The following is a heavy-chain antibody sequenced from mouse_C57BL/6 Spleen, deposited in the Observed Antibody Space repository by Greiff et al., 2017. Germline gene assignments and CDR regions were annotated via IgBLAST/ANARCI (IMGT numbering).Heavy chain of an antibody. Sequence: EVKLVESGGGLVKPGGSLKLSCAASGFTFSDYGMHWVRQAPEKGLEWVAYISSGSSTIYYADTVKGRFTISRDNAKNTLFLKMTSLRSEDTAMYYCARPGGAWFAYWGQGTLVTVSA. V-gene: IGHV5-17*01. J-gene: IGHJ3*01. CDR3: ARPGGAWFAY. CDR1: GFTFSDYG. CDR2: ISSGSSTI. D-gene: IGHD4-1*01.